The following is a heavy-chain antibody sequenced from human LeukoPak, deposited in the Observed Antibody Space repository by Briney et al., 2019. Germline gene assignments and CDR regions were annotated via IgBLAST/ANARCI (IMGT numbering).Heavy chain of an antibody. CDR2: IDTSGGIT. J-gene: IGHJ4*02. CDR3: AKRSVISSTFDY. Sequence: GSLRLSCAASGFKFGHYAMGWVRQAPGGGVEGVSGIDTSGGITHYAASVKGRFTISRDNSKNTLYLQMNSLRAEDTAVYFCAKRSVISSTFDYWGQGTLVTVSS. V-gene: IGHV3-23*01. D-gene: IGHD3-3*01. CDR1: GFKFGHYA.